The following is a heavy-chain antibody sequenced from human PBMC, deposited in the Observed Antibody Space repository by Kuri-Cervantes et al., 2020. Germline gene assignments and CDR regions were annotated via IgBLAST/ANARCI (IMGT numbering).Heavy chain of an antibody. D-gene: IGHD3-10*01. CDR1: GFTFSNYA. J-gene: IGHJ6*02. V-gene: IGHV3-23*01. CDR2: IRGAGTST. Sequence: GESLKISCAASGFTFSNYAMAWVRQAPGKGLEWVSTIRGAGTSTYYADSVKGRFTISRDNSKNTLYLQMNSLRDEDTAVYYCARDYYGSETYYNPYYYGMVVWGQGTTVTVSS. CDR3: ARDYYGSETYYNPYYYGMVV.